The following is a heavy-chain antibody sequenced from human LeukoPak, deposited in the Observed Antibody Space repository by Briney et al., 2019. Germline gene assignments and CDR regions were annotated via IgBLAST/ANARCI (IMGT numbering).Heavy chain of an antibody. CDR1: GGSFSGYY. CDR3: ARRATNSRITMVRGVIVAANNHHFDY. CDR2: INHGGST. J-gene: IGHJ4*02. V-gene: IGHV4-34*01. D-gene: IGHD3-10*01. Sequence: SETLSLTCAVYGGSFSGYYWSWIRQPPGKGLEWIGEINHGGSTNYNPSLKSRVTISVDTSKNQFSLKLSSVTAADTAVYYCARRATNSRITMVRGVIVAANNHHFDYWGQGTLVTVSS.